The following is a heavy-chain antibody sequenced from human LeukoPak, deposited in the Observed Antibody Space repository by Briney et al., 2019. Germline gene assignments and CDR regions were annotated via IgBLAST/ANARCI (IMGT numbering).Heavy chain of an antibody. D-gene: IGHD5-24*01. CDR3: AKPARDGYNSEAFDI. Sequence: PGGSLRLSCEASGFTFSSYAMSWVRQAPGKGLEWVSVISGSGASTYFADSVKGRFIISRDNSKNTLYLQMNSLRAEDTAVYYCAKPARDGYNSEAFDIWGQGTMVTVSS. J-gene: IGHJ3*02. CDR2: ISGSGAST. CDR1: GFTFSSYA. V-gene: IGHV3-23*01.